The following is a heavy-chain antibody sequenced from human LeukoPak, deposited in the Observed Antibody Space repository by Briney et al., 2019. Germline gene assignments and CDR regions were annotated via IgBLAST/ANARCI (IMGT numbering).Heavy chain of an antibody. CDR1: GGTFSSYA. J-gene: IGHJ4*02. Sequence: EASVKVSCKASGGTFSSYAINWVRQAPGQGLEWMGGIIPIFGTANYAQKFQGRVTITADKSTSTAYMELSSLRSEDTAVYYCAGGGYSSGWYVDWGQGTLVTVSS. D-gene: IGHD6-19*01. CDR2: IIPIFGTA. CDR3: AGGGYSSGWYVD. V-gene: IGHV1-69*06.